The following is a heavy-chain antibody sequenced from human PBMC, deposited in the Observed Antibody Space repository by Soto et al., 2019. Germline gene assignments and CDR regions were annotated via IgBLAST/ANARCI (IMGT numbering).Heavy chain of an antibody. V-gene: IGHV4-30-4*01. Sequence: SETLSLTCTVSGGSVTSDEDYWSWIRQSPGKGLEWIGYISNSGSTGYNPSLKTRLSMSVDRSKNQFTLRLTSVTAADTAVYFCATESGSTYGYFDYWGQGTLVTVSS. CDR2: ISNSGST. CDR3: ATESGSTYGYFDY. D-gene: IGHD5-18*01. CDR1: GGSVTSDEDY. J-gene: IGHJ4*02.